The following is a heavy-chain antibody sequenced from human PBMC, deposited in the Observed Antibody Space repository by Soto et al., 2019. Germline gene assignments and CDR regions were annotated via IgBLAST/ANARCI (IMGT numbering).Heavy chain of an antibody. CDR1: GLTFSSYA. V-gene: IGHV3-30-3*01. J-gene: IGHJ4*02. CDR3: AIESDYDFWSGETPGY. CDR2: ISYDGSNK. Sequence: QVQLVESGGGVVQPGRSLRLSCAASGLTFSSYAMHWVRQAPGKGLEWVAVISYDGSNKYYADSVKGRFTISRDNSKNTLYLQMNSLRAEDTAVYYCAIESDYDFWSGETPGYWGQGTLVTVSS. D-gene: IGHD3-3*01.